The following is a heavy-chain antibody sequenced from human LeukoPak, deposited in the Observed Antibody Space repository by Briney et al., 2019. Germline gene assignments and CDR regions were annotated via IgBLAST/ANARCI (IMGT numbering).Heavy chain of an antibody. CDR2: IFTSAIT. V-gene: IGHV4-4*07. CDR3: ARVDGDYGKGFDP. D-gene: IGHD4-17*01. Sequence: AETLSLTCTVSGDSLNGYYWGWLRQPAGKGLEWIGRIFTSAITNYSPSLRSRVTMSIDTSTTQFPLNLSSVTAADTAVYYCARVDGDYGKGFDPWGQGTLVTVSS. J-gene: IGHJ5*02. CDR1: GDSLNGYY.